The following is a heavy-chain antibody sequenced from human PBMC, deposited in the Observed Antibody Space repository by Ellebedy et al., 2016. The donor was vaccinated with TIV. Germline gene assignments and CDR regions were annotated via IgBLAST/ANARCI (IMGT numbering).Heavy chain of an antibody. D-gene: IGHD3-10*01. CDR2: ISYDGINK. CDR1: GFTFSSYG. J-gene: IGHJ6*02. Sequence: GGSLRLSXAASGFTFSSYGMHWVRQAPGKGLEWVAVISYDGINKYYADSVKGRFTISRDNSKNTLYLQMNSLRAEDTAVYYCATDGSGSYPDYYGLDVWGQGTTVTVSS. CDR3: ATDGSGSYPDYYGLDV. V-gene: IGHV3-30*03.